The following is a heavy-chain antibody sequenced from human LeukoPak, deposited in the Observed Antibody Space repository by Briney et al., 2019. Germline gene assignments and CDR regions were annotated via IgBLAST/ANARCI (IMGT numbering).Heavy chain of an antibody. J-gene: IGHJ4*02. V-gene: IGHV3-9*01. CDR2: ISWNSGSI. CDR1: GFTFDDYV. CDR3: AKDNAAAAGTDFDY. Sequence: PGGSLRLSCAASGFTFDDYVMHWVRQAPGKGLEWVSGISWNSGSIGYADSVKGRFTISRDNAKNSLYLQMNSLRAEDTALYYCAKDNAAAAGTDFDYWGQGTLVTVSS. D-gene: IGHD6-13*01.